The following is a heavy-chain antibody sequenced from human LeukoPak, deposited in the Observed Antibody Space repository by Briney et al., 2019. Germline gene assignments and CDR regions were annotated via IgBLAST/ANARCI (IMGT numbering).Heavy chain of an antibody. CDR3: AGGFGELLLADY. Sequence: SETLSLSCTVPGGSISSSSYYWGWIRQPPGKGLEWIGSIYYSGSTYYNPSLKSRVTISVDTSKNQFSLKLSSVTAADTAVYYCAGGFGELLLADYWGQGTLVTVSS. CDR2: IYYSGST. J-gene: IGHJ4*02. D-gene: IGHD3-10*01. V-gene: IGHV4-39*07. CDR1: GGSISSSSYY.